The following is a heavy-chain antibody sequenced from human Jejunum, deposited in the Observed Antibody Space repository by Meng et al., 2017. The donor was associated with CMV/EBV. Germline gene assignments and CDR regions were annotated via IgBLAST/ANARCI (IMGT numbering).Heavy chain of an antibody. CDR3: VPYSPPLRYFEY. J-gene: IGHJ4*02. D-gene: IGHD4-17*01. V-gene: IGHV3-23*01. CDR2: SGNGCDT. CDR1: GFNFITYT. Sequence: EVQLLESAGGLVETRGALRPACAAFGFNFITYTITWVRQAPGKRVEGVSTSGNGCDTDYADSVKARFSISRDSSKTTMYLQMHSLRAEDTAISYCVPYSPPLRYFEYWGPGTLVTVSS.